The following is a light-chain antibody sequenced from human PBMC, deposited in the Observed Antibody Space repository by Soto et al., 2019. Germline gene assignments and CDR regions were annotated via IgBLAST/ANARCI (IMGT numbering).Light chain of an antibody. V-gene: IGKV2D-29*01. J-gene: IGKJ2*01. CDR2: KVS. CDR1: ENLLHVDGETY. CDR3: MQSIEMYT. Sequence: EIVMTQTPLSLSVTPGQPPSISCKSSENLLHVDGETYLYWYLQKSGQPPQLLIYKVSNRFSGVTDRFSGSGFGTDFTLEISRVEAEDVGVYYCMQSIEMYTFGQGTKLEIK.